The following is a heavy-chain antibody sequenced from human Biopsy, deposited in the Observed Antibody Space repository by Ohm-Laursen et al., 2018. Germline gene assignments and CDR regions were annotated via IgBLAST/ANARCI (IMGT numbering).Heavy chain of an antibody. CDR1: GFTFSSHA. CDR2: INGSGGST. D-gene: IGHD3-3*01. J-gene: IGHJ5*02. Sequence: SLRLSCTASGFTFSSHAMSWVRQAPGKGPECVSVINGSGGSTYYADLVKGRFTISRDNSRNTLYLQMNSLRADDTAMYYCARDLYDFCGGCPFDPWGQGTLVTVSP. V-gene: IGHV3-23*01. CDR3: ARDLYDFCGGCPFDP.